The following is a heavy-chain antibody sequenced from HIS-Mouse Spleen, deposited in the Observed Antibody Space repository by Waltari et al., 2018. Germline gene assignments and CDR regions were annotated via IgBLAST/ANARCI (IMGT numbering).Heavy chain of an antibody. Sequence: QVQLVESGGGVVQPGRSLRLSCAASGFTFSSYGTHWVRQAPGKGLEWVAVISYDGSNKYYADSVKGRFTISRDNSKNTLYLQMNSLRAEDTAVYYCVVSGSWGQGTMVTVSS. J-gene: IGHJ3*01. CDR2: ISYDGSNK. CDR1: GFTFSSYG. CDR3: VVSGS. V-gene: IGHV3-30*03. D-gene: IGHD1-26*01.